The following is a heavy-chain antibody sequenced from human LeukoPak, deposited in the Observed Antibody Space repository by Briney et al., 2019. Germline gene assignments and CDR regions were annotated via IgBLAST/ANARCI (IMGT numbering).Heavy chain of an antibody. V-gene: IGHV3-21*06. CDR3: AKGSGVHY. J-gene: IGHJ4*02. CDR2: ISKSGTYI. Sequence: GGSLRLSCAASGFTFRTYSMNWVRQAPGKGLEWISSISKSGTYIYYADAVRGRFIISRDNANNSLYLEMKNLGVDDTAVYYCAKGSGVHYWGLGTLVVVSS. CDR1: GFTFRTYS. D-gene: IGHD3-10*01.